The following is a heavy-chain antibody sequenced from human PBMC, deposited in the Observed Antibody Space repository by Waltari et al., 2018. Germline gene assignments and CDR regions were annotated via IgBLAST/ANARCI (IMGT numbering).Heavy chain of an antibody. D-gene: IGHD6-19*01. CDR2: IKQDGSEK. CDR3: AGALRAYSSGWYGWFDP. CDR1: EFTFSSYW. Sequence: EVQLVESGGGLVQPGGSLRLSCAASEFTFSSYWMSWVRQAPGKGLEWVANIKQDGSEKYYVDSVKGRFTISRDNAKNSLYLQMNSLRSEDTAVYYCAGALRAYSSGWYGWFDPWGQGTLVTVSS. V-gene: IGHV3-7*01. J-gene: IGHJ5*02.